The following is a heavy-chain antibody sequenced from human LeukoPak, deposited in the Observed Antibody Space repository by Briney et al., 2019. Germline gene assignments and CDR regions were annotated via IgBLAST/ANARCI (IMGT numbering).Heavy chain of an antibody. D-gene: IGHD1-26*01. V-gene: IGHV1-18*01. CDR3: ARVLDPVGATGGFDY. J-gene: IGHJ4*02. CDR1: GYTFTSYG. CDR2: ISAYNGNT. Sequence: ASVKVSCKASGYTFTSYGISWVRQAPGQGLEWMGWISAYNGNTNYAQKLQGRVTMTTDTSTSTAYMELRSLRSDDTAVYYCARVLDPVGATGGFDYWGQGTLVTVSS.